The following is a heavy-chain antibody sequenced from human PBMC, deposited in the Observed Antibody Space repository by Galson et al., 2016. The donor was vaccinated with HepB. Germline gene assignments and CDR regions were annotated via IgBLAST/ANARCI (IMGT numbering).Heavy chain of an antibody. D-gene: IGHD2-8*01. CDR2: FYKTGSA. V-gene: IGHV4-59*12. Sequence: SETLSLTCTVSGDSISAYYWHWIRRPPGRGLEWIGDFYKTGSAHYNPSLKSRVTISIDTSKNQLSLQLSSVTPADPAVYYCAKASIALRNFDYWGQGTLVTVAS. CDR1: GDSISAYY. J-gene: IGHJ4*02. CDR3: AKASIALRNFDY.